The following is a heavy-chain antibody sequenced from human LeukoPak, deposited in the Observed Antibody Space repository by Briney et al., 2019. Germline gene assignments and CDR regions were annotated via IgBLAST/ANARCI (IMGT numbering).Heavy chain of an antibody. J-gene: IGHJ3*02. CDR2: TYYSGST. Sequence: PSQTLSLTCTVSGGSISSGGYYWSWIRQHPGKGLEWIGYTYYSGSTYYNPSLKSRVTISVDTSKNQFSLKLSSVTAADTAVYYCARDRGELEIPGAFDIWGQGTMVTVSS. D-gene: IGHD1-1*01. V-gene: IGHV4-31*03. CDR3: ARDRGELEIPGAFDI. CDR1: GGSISSGGYY.